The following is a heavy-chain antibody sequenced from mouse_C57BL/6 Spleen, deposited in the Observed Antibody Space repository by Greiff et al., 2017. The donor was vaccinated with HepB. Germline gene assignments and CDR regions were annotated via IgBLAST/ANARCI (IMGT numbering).Heavy chain of an antibody. CDR1: GYTFTSYW. V-gene: IGHV1-7*01. CDR3: ASLFIGGYYAMDY. J-gene: IGHJ4*01. CDR2: INPSSGYT. Sequence: QVQLQQSGAELAKPGASVKLSCKASGYTFTSYWMHWVKQRPGQGLEWIGYINPSSGYTKYNQKFKDKATLTADKSSSTAYMQLSSLTYQDSAVYYFASLFIGGYYAMDYWGQGTSVTVSS. D-gene: IGHD1-1*02.